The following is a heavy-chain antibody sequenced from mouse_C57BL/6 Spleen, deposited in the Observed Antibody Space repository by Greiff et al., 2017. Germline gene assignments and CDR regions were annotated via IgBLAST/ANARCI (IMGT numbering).Heavy chain of an antibody. Sequence: QVQLKESGAELVRPGTSVKVSCTASGYAFTNYLIEWVKQRPGQGLEWIGVINPGSGGTIYNEKFKGKATLTADKSSSTAYMQLSSLTSEDSAVYFCARDTTVVADFDYWGQGTTLTVSS. CDR1: GYAFTNYL. CDR3: ARDTTVVADFDY. D-gene: IGHD1-1*01. V-gene: IGHV1-54*01. J-gene: IGHJ2*01. CDR2: INPGSGGT.